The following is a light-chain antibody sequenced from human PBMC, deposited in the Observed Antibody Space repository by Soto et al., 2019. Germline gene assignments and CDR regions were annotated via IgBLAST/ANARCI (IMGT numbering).Light chain of an antibody. CDR2: AAS. V-gene: IGKV1-27*01. CDR3: QRYNSSPPGT. CDR1: QGISNY. Sequence: DIQMTQSPSSLSASVGDRVTITCRASQGISNYLAWYQQRPGKVPKLLISAASTLQSGVTSRFSGSGSGTDFTLTIRGPQPKDGAIYYYQRYNSSPPGTFGLGTKVDIK. J-gene: IGKJ1*01.